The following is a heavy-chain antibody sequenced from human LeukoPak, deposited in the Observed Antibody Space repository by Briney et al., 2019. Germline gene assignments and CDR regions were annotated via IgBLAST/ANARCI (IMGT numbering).Heavy chain of an antibody. V-gene: IGHV4-59*01. Sequence: PSETLSLTCIVSGASISSDYWSWIRQPPGKGLEWIGYIFFSGSANYNPSLKSRVTMSVDTSKNQFSLNLSSVTAADTAVYYCARAVQLERPPPLIGYYYMDVWGKGTTVTFSS. D-gene: IGHD1-1*01. CDR2: IFFSGSA. CDR3: ARAVQLERPPPLIGYYYMDV. CDR1: GASISSDY. J-gene: IGHJ6*03.